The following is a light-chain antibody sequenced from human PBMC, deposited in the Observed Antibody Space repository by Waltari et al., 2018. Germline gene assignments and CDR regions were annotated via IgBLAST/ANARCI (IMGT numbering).Light chain of an antibody. CDR2: ATS. J-gene: IGKJ1*01. V-gene: IGKV1-39*01. Sequence: DIQMTQSPSSLSASVRDSVTITCRASQSISTYLNWYQQIPGKAPKLLIYATSNLQSGVPSRFSGSGSGTHFTLTISSLQPEDFSIYYCQQSYTSTWTFGQGTRVEIK. CDR3: QQSYTSTWT. CDR1: QSISTY.